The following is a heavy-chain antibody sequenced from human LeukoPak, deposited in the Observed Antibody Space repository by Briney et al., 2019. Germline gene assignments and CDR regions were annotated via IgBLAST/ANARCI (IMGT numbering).Heavy chain of an antibody. Sequence: GGSLRLSCAASGFTFSSYGMHWVRRAPGKGLEWVAVISYDGSNKYYADSVKGRFTISRDNSKNTLYLQMNSLRAEDTAVYYCAKGFGYSSSWSPDYWGQGTLVTVSS. V-gene: IGHV3-30*18. J-gene: IGHJ4*02. CDR2: ISYDGSNK. D-gene: IGHD6-13*01. CDR1: GFTFSSYG. CDR3: AKGFGYSSSWSPDY.